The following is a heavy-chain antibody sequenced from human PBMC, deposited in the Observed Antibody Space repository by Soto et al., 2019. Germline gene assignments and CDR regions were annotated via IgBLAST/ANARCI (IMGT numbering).Heavy chain of an antibody. CDR1: EYMLDRYW. CDR3: ARISGSGSLYQRGSFDP. CDR2: IYPDDSDT. J-gene: IGHJ5*02. Sequence: GEYLKISCKASEYMLDRYWIAWVRQMPGKGLEWMGIIYPDDSDTRYSPSFQGHVAIAADKSTSTAYLQWTSLKASDTAMYYCARISGSGSLYQRGSFDPWGQGPQVTVSS. D-gene: IGHD3-10*01. V-gene: IGHV5-51*01.